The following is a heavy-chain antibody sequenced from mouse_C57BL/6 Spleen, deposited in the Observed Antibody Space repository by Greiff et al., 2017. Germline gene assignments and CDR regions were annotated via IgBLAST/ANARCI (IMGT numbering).Heavy chain of an antibody. J-gene: IGHJ1*03. CDR2: INPNNGGT. V-gene: IGHV1-22*01. Sequence: EVKLQQSGPELVKPGASVKMSCKASGYTFTDYNMDWVKQSHGKSLEWIGYINPNNGGTSYNQKFKGKATLTVNKSSSTAYMELRSLASEDSAVYYCARGELVGYFDVWGTGTTVTVSS. CDR1: GYTFTDYN. CDR3: ARGELVGYFDV. D-gene: IGHD4-1*01.